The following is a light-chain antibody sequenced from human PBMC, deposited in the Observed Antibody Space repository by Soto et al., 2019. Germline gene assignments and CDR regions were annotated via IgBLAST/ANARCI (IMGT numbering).Light chain of an antibody. Sequence: QSVLTQPSSVSGSPGRSITISCTGTSNDVVGYNYVSWYQQHPGKAPKFMIYDVSNRPSGVSNRFSGSKSGNTASLTISGLQAEDEADYYCSSYTTSNTRQIVFGTGTKVTV. V-gene: IGLV2-14*01. CDR1: SNDVVGYNY. CDR2: DVS. CDR3: SSYTTSNTRQIV. J-gene: IGLJ1*01.